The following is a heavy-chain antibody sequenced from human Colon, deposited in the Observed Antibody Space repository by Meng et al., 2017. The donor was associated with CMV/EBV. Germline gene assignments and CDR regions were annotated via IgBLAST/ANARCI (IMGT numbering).Heavy chain of an antibody. CDR2: ISGSGGST. Sequence: GGSLRLSCAASGFTFSTVWMSWVRQAPGKGLEWVSAISGSGGSTYYADSVKGRFTISRDNSKNTLYLQMNSLRAEDTAVYYCAKGPSYDVWSGYRNFDYWGQGTLVTVSS. J-gene: IGHJ4*02. CDR1: GFTFSTVW. D-gene: IGHD3-3*01. V-gene: IGHV3-23*01. CDR3: AKGPSYDVWSGYRNFDY.